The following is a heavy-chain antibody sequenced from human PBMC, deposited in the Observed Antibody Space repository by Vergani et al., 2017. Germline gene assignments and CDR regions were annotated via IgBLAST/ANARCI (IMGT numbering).Heavy chain of an antibody. Sequence: EVQLLESGGGLVQPGGSLRLSCAAPGFTFSSYAMSWVRQAPGKGLEWVSAISGSGGSTYYADSVKGRFTISRDKSKNTLYLKMNSLRAEDTAVYYCAREGSMITFGGVIVYWGQGTLVTVSS. J-gene: IGHJ4*02. CDR2: ISGSGGST. D-gene: IGHD3-16*02. CDR3: AREGSMITFGGVIVY. CDR1: GFTFSSYA. V-gene: IGHV3-23*01.